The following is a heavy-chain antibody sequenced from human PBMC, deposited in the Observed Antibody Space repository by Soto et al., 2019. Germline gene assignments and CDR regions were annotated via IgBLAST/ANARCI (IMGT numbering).Heavy chain of an antibody. CDR3: ARRWGYSFDY. Sequence: SETLSLTCAVSGASIRSNNWWSWVRQSPGKGLEWIGQINHSGSANYHPSLKSRVNIFVHTSGNEFSLELSSVTAADTSVYYCARRWGYSFDYWGQGTLVTVSS. CDR2: INHSGSA. D-gene: IGHD7-27*01. V-gene: IGHV4-4*02. CDR1: GASIRSNNW. J-gene: IGHJ4*02.